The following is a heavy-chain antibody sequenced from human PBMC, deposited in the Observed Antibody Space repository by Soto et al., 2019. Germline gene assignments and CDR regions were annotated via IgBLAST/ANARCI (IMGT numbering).Heavy chain of an antibody. CDR2: ISAYNGNT. CDR1: GYTFTSYG. CDR3: ARDQDYDFWSGKAMDV. V-gene: IGHV1-18*01. Sequence: ASVKVSCKASGYTFTSYGISWVRQAPGQGLEWMGWISAYNGNTNYAQKLQGRVTMTTDTSTSTAYMALRSLRSDDTAVYYCARDQDYDFWSGKAMDVWGQGTTVTVSS. J-gene: IGHJ6*02. D-gene: IGHD3-3*01.